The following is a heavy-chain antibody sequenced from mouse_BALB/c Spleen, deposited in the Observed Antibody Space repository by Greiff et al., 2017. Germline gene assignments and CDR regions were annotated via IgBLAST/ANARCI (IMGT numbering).Heavy chain of an antibody. V-gene: IGHV2-6-4*01. CDR1: GFSLSRYS. Sequence: QVQLKESGPGLVAPSQSLSITCTVSGFSLSRYSVHWVRQPPGKGLEWLGMIWGGGSTDYNSALKSRLSISKDNSKSQVFLKMNSLQTDDTAMYDCASDYDYDEGYYFDYWGQGTTLTVSS. J-gene: IGHJ2*01. D-gene: IGHD2-4*01. CDR2: IWGGGST. CDR3: ASDYDYDEGYYFDY.